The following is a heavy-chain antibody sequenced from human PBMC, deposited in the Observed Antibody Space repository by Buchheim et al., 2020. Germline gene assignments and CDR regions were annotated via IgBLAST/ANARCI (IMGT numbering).Heavy chain of an antibody. Sequence: EVQLVESGGGLVQPGGSLRLSCAASGFTVSSNYMSWVRQAPGKGLEWVSVIYSGGSTYYADSVKGRFTISSDNSKNTLYLQMNSLRAEDTAVYYCARNRGYYYDSSGYLDFDPWGQGTL. V-gene: IGHV3-66*01. CDR1: GFTVSSNY. CDR3: ARNRGYYYDSSGYLDFDP. D-gene: IGHD3-22*01. J-gene: IGHJ5*02. CDR2: IYSGGST.